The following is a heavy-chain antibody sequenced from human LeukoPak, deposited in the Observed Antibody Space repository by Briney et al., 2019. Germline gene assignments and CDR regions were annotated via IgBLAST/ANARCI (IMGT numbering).Heavy chain of an antibody. CDR2: MNPNSGNT. V-gene: IGHV1-8*01. D-gene: IGHD2-2*01. CDR1: GYTFTSYD. J-gene: IGHJ6*02. Sequence: GASVKVSCKASGYTFTSYDINWVRQATGQGLEWMGRMNPNSGNTGFAQKFQGRVTMTRNTSISTAYMELSSLRSEDTAVYHCAREGVVQNYYYYGMDVWGQGTTVTVSS. CDR3: AREGVVQNYYYYGMDV.